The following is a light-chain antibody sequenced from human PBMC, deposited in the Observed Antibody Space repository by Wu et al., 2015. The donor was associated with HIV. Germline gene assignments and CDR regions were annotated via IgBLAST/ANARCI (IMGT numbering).Light chain of an antibody. CDR3: QQYERTPPWT. CDR2: GAS. J-gene: IGKJ1*01. CDR1: QSVSSPY. Sequence: EIVLTQSPGTLSLSPGERATLSCKTSQSVSSPYLAWYQQKPGQAPRLLIYGASNRATGIPDRFSDSGSGTDFTLTISRLEPEDFAMYYCQQYERTPPWTFGQGTKVEIK. V-gene: IGKV3-20*01.